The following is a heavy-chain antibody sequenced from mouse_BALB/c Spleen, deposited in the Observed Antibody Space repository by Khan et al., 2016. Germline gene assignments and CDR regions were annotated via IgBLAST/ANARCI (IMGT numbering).Heavy chain of an antibody. J-gene: IGHJ2*01. V-gene: IGHV14-3*02. CDR3: GRGLITTEDY. Sequence: VQLKQSGAELVKPGASVKLSCTASGFNIKDTYIHWVIQRPEQGLEWIGRVYPANGNTKYDPKFQGKATITVDTSSNTAYLQLSSLTSEDTAVYYCGRGLITTEDYWGQGSTLTVSS. CDR2: VYPANGNT. D-gene: IGHD2-4*01. CDR1: GFNIKDTY.